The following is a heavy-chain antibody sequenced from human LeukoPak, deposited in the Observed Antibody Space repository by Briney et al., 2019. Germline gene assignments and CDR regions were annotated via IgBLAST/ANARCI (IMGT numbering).Heavy chain of an antibody. J-gene: IGHJ4*02. CDR2: ISNNGGYT. V-gene: IGHV3-23*01. Sequence: PGGSLRLSCAASGFTFSSSAMSWVRQAPGKGLEWVSAISNNGGYTYYADSVQGRFTISRDNAKNSLYLQMNSLRAEDTAVYYCARGRAAAGTPNDYWGQGTLVTVSS. CDR3: ARGRAAAGTPNDY. D-gene: IGHD6-13*01. CDR1: GFTFSSSA.